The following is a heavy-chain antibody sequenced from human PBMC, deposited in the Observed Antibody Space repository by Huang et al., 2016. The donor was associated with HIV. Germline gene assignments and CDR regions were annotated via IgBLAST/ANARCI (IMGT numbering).Heavy chain of an antibody. CDR1: GFSFSTYG. CDR3: AKDGADEEWDIDY. CDR2: ISYDGSNK. V-gene: IGHV3-30*18. D-gene: IGHD1-26*01. J-gene: IGHJ4*02. Sequence: VQLVESGGGVVQRGRARRLACAASGFSFSTYGLHGVRQVPGKGLEWVAVISYDGSNKYYAHSVKGRFTISRDTSENKVYLQMNSLRHEDTAVYYCAKDGADEEWDIDYWGQGTLVTVSS.